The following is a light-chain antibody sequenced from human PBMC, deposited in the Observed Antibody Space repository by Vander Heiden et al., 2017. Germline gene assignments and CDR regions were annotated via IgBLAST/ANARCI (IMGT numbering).Light chain of an antibody. CDR3: SSYAGSNNLGV. Sequence: QSALTQPPSASGSPGQSVTISCTGTSSYVGGYNYVSWYQQHPGKAPKLMIYDVSKRPSGVPDRFSGSKSGTTASLTVSGLQAEDEADYYCSSYAGSNNLGVFGGGTKLTVL. J-gene: IGLJ2*01. CDR2: DVS. CDR1: SSYVGGYNY. V-gene: IGLV2-8*01.